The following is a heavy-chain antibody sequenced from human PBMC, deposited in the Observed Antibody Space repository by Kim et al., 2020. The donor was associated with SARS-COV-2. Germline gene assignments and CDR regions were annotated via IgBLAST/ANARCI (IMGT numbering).Heavy chain of an antibody. Sequence: GSTNYNPSLTSRVTISVDTSKNQFSLKLSSVTAADTAVYYCARSPGWFDPWGQGTLVTVSS. V-gene: IGHV4-4*09. CDR2: GST. CDR3: ARSPGWFDP. J-gene: IGHJ5*02.